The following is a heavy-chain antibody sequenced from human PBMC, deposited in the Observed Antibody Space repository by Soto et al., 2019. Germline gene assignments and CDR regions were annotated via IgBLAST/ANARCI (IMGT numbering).Heavy chain of an antibody. V-gene: IGHV2-5*01. Sequence: SGPTLVNPTQTLTLTCTFSGFSLSTSGVGVGWIHQPPGKALEWLALIYWNDDKRYSPSLKSRLTITKDTSKNQVVLTMTNMDPVDTATYYCAHGHYSYGYVLSFDYWGQGTLVTVSS. CDR2: IYWNDDK. D-gene: IGHD5-18*01. CDR1: GFSLSTSGVG. CDR3: AHGHYSYGYVLSFDY. J-gene: IGHJ4*02.